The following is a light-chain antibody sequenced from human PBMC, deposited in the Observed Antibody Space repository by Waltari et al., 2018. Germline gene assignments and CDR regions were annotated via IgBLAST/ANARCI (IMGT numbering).Light chain of an antibody. V-gene: IGLV2-14*01. CDR3: TSYTTSSTLVV. CDR1: NSDLGGYNY. J-gene: IGLJ2*01. CDR2: EVS. Sequence: QSALTQPASVSGSPGQSITISCTGTNSDLGGYNYVSWYQQHPGKAPKLMIYEVSNRPSGVFNRFSGSKAANTASLTISGLQAEDEADYYCTSYTTSSTLVVFGGGTKLTVL.